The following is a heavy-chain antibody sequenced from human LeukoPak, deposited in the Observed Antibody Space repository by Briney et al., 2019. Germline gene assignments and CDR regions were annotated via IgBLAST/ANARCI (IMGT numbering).Heavy chain of an antibody. CDR3: AREDHSKYEY. J-gene: IGHJ4*02. V-gene: IGHV3-7*01. D-gene: IGHD4-11*01. Sequence: AGGSLRLSCAASGFTFSSYSMNWVRQAPGKGPEWVASIKQDGSEKFYVDSVKGRFTISKDNAKNSLYLQMNSLRAEDTAVYYCAREDHSKYEYWGQGTLVTVSS. CDR2: IKQDGSEK. CDR1: GFTFSSYS.